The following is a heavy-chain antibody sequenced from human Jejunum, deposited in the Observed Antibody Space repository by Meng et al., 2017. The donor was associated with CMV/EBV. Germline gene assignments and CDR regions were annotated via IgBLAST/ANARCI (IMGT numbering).Heavy chain of an antibody. V-gene: IGHV2-5*02. CDR2: IYWDDDK. J-gene: IGHJ4*02. CDR3: AHRHSGEWPTPLFDY. D-gene: IGHD2-15*01. CDR1: GFSLSTSGGG. Sequence: SGFSLSTSGGGVGWIRRPPGKALEWLAVIYWDDDKRYSPSLKNRLTITKDTSKNQVVLTMTNMDPVDTATYYCAHRHSGEWPTPLFDYWGQGTLVTVSS.